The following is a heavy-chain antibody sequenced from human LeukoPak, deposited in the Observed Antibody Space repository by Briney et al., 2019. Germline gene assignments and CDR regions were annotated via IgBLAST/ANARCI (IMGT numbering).Heavy chain of an antibody. CDR2: VYDSGST. D-gene: IGHD2-15*01. CDR3: ARHYSYYFDY. J-gene: IGHJ4*02. Sequence: SETLSLTCTVSGGSISRSSYYWGWIRQPPGKGLEWIVNVYDSGSTYYNPSLKSRVTISVDTSKNQFSLKLSSVTAADTAVYYCARHYSYYFDYWGQGTLVTVSS. V-gene: IGHV4-39*01. CDR1: GGSISRSSYY.